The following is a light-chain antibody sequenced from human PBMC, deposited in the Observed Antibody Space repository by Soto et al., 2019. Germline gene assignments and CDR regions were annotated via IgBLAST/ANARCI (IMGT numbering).Light chain of an antibody. CDR2: EGI. CDR1: GSGVWSYTL. CDR3: CSYVGANV. J-gene: IGLJ3*02. Sequence: QSPLTQPASVCGSPGQSITISCTGTGSGVWSYTLVSWYQQHPGKAPKLLIYEGIKRPSGVSSRFYGSKSGNTASLTISGLKEEDEADYYCCSYVGANVFGGGTKVTVL. V-gene: IGLV2-23*01.